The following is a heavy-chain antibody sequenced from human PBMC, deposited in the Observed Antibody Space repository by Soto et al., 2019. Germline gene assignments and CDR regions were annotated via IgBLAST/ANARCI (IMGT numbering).Heavy chain of an antibody. Sequence: GPSVKVSCKASGYTFTGYYMHWVRQAPGQGLEWMGWINPNSGGTNYAQKFQGWVTMTRDTSISTAYMELSRLRSDDTAVYYCAREMVRGRLEAFDIWGKGTMVTVSS. CDR1: GYTFTGYY. V-gene: IGHV1-2*04. CDR2: INPNSGGT. J-gene: IGHJ3*02. CDR3: AREMVRGRLEAFDI. D-gene: IGHD3-10*01.